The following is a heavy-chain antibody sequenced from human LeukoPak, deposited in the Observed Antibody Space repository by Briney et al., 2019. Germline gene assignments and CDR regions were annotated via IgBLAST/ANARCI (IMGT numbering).Heavy chain of an antibody. CDR2: ISGSGGST. Sequence: GGSLRLSCAASGFTFSSYAMSWVRQAPGKGLEWVSAISGSGGSTYYADSVKGRFTISRDNSKNTLYLQMNSLRAEDTAVYYCAKEGPRGFLGALYYFDYWGQGTLVTVSS. D-gene: IGHD1-26*01. CDR3: AKEGPRGFLGALYYFDY. J-gene: IGHJ4*02. V-gene: IGHV3-23*01. CDR1: GFTFSSYA.